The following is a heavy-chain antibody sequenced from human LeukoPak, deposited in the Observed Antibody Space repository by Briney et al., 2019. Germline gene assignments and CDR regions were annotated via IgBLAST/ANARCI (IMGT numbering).Heavy chain of an antibody. J-gene: IGHJ4*02. Sequence: RGSLRLSCSASGFTFSSYAMHWVRQAPGKGLEYVSAISSNGGSTYYADSVKGRFTISRDNSKNTLYLQMSSLRAEGTAVYYCVKDSRAYDILSGYYTNWGQGTLVSVSS. CDR1: GFTFSSYA. CDR3: VKDSRAYDILSGYYTN. D-gene: IGHD3-9*01. V-gene: IGHV3-64D*06. CDR2: ISSNGGST.